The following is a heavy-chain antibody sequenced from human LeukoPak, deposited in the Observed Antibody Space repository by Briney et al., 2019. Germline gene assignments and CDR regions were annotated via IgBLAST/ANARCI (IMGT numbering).Heavy chain of an antibody. Sequence: NPGGSLRLSYAASGFTFSSYSMNWVRQAPGKGLEWVSSISSSSSYIYYADSVKGRFTISRDNAKNSLYLQMNSLRAEDTAVYYCARENIVLMVYAIDDWGQGTLVTVSS. V-gene: IGHV3-21*01. CDR3: ARENIVLMVYAIDD. D-gene: IGHD2-8*01. CDR1: GFTFSSYS. CDR2: ISSSSSYI. J-gene: IGHJ4*02.